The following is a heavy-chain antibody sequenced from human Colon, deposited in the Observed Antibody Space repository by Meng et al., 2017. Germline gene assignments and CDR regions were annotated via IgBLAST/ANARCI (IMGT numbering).Heavy chain of an antibody. CDR1: GASVSDTNYA. Sequence: QVQLQESGPGLVRPSETLSLTCTVSGASVSDTNYAWSWIRQPPGKGLEWIGYGSTNHNPSLKSRVTISVDTSKNQFSLTLNSVTAADTAVYYCARDFHSTMTVFDSWGQGTLVTVSS. V-gene: IGHV4-61*01. J-gene: IGHJ4*02. CDR2: GST. CDR3: ARDFHSTMTVFDS. D-gene: IGHD3-22*01.